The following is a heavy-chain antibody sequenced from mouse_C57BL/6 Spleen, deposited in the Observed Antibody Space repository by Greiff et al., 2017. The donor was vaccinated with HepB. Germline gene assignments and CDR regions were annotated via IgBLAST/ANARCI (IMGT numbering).Heavy chain of an antibody. J-gene: IGHJ1*03. CDR1: GYTFTSYW. V-gene: IGHV1-59*01. D-gene: IGHD2-5*01. CDR3: VYSNYLYWYFDV. Sequence: QVQLKESGAELAKPGASVKLSCKASGYTFTSYWMHWVKQRPGQGLEWIGVIDPSDSYTNYNQKFKGKATLTVDTSSSTAYMQLSSLTSEDSAVYYCVYSNYLYWYFDVWGTGTTVTVSS. CDR2: IDPSDSYT.